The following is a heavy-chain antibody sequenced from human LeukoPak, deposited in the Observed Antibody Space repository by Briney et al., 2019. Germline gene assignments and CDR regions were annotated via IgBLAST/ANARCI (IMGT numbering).Heavy chain of an antibody. J-gene: IGHJ4*02. Sequence: GASVKVSRKASGYTFINYGVTWVRQAPGQRLGWMGWISASNGNTNYAQKLQGRVTMTTDTSTSTAYMELRSLRSDDTAVYYCARALSRGYSGYDYGLGYWGQGTLVTVSS. CDR2: ISASNGNT. D-gene: IGHD5-12*01. CDR1: GYTFINYG. CDR3: ARALSRGYSGYDYGLGY. V-gene: IGHV1-18*01.